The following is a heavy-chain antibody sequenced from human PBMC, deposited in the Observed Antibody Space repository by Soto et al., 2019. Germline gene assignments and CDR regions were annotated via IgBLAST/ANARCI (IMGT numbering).Heavy chain of an antibody. J-gene: IGHJ5*02. CDR2: IYYSEST. Sequence: QVQLQESGPGLVKPSQTLSLTCTVSGGSISSGGYYWSWIRQHPGKGLEWIGYIYYSESTYYNPSLQCRATISVDTSKTQFSLKLSSVNAADTAVYYCAREEGGGYDHRWFDPWGQGTLVTVSP. CDR1: GGSISSGGYY. V-gene: IGHV4-31*03. CDR3: AREEGGGYDHRWFDP. D-gene: IGHD5-12*01.